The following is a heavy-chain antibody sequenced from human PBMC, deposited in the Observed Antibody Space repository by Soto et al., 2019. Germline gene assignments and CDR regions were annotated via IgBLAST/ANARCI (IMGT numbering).Heavy chain of an antibody. CDR3: PSTAVKSSGWYD. V-gene: IGHV3-48*03. D-gene: IGHD6-13*01. CDR2: INSGGKTI. CDR1: EFTFNTYD. Sequence: QLVESGGGLVQPRGSLRLSCAASEFTFNTYDMNWVRQAPGKGLEWISYINSGGKTIYYADSVESRFTFSRDNAKRSLYLQMHTLKPEYPAVYFCPSTAVKSSGWYDWGQGTLVNVSS. J-gene: IGHJ4*02.